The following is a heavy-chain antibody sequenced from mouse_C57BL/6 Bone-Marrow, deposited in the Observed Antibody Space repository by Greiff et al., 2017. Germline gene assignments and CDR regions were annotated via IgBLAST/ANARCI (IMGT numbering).Heavy chain of an antibody. CDR3: ARRNYGSSHWYFDV. CDR2: IYPGSGST. D-gene: IGHD1-1*01. J-gene: IGHJ1*03. Sequence: QVQLQQPGAELVKPGASVKMSCKASGYTFPSYWITWVKQRPGQGLEWIGDIYPGSGSTNYNEKFKGKATLTVDTSSSTAYMQLSSLTSEDSAVYYSARRNYGSSHWYFDVWGTGTTVTVSS. V-gene: IGHV1-55*01. CDR1: GYTFPSYW.